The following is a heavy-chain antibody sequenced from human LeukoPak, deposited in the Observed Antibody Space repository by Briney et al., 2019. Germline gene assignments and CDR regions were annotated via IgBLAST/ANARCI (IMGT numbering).Heavy chain of an antibody. V-gene: IGHV4-59*08. CDR1: GGSISSYY. CDR2: IYYSGST. D-gene: IGHD3-3*01. CDR3: ARLRDYYYGMDV. Sequence: SETLSLTCTVSGGSISSYYWGWIRQPPGKGLEWIGYIYYSGSTNYNPSLKSRVTISVDTSKNQFSLKLSSVTAADAAVYYCARLRDYYYGMDVWGQGTTVTVSS. J-gene: IGHJ6*02.